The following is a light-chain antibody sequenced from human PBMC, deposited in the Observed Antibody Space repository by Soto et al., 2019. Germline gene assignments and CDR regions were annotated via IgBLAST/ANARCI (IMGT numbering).Light chain of an antibody. CDR3: QQYNSYPLT. J-gene: IGKJ4*01. Sequence: DLQMTQSPSSLSASVGDRVTITCRASQGIGNDLGWYQQKPGKAPKRLIYAASSLQSGVPSRFSGSESGTEFTLTISSLQPEDFPTYYCQQYNSYPLTFGGGTKVEVK. V-gene: IGKV1-17*01. CDR2: AAS. CDR1: QGIGND.